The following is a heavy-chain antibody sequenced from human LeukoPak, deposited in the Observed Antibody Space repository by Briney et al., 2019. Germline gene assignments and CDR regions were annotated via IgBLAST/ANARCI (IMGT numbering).Heavy chain of an antibody. CDR2: IYHSGST. Sequence: PSQTLSLTCAVSGGSISSGGYSWSWIRQPPGKGLEWIGYIYHSGSTYYNPSLKSRATISVDRSKNQFSLKLSSVTAADTAVYYCARDNSGPFDYWGQGTLVTVSS. V-gene: IGHV4-30-2*01. CDR1: GGSISSGGYS. J-gene: IGHJ4*02. D-gene: IGHD2-15*01. CDR3: ARDNSGPFDY.